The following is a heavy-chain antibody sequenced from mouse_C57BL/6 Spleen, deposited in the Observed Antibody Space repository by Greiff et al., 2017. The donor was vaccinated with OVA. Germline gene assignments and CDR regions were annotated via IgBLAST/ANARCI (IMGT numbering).Heavy chain of an antibody. J-gene: IGHJ2*01. V-gene: IGHV1-52*01. Sequence: VKLQQPGAELVRPGSSVKLSCKASGYTFTSYWMHWVKQRPIQGLEWIGNIDPSDSETHYNQKFKDKATLTVDKSSSTAYMQLSSLTSEDSAVYYCARESFDYGSSFDYWGQGTTLTVSS. CDR2: IDPSDSET. D-gene: IGHD1-1*01. CDR1: GYTFTSYW. CDR3: ARESFDYGSSFDY.